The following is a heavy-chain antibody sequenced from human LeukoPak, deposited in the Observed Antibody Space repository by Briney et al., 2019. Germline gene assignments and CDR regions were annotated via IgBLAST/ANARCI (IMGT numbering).Heavy chain of an antibody. D-gene: IGHD3-16*01. J-gene: IGHJ5*02. CDR1: GGTFISYA. CDR3: ARDRELRITLGGAAWFDP. Sequence: ASVKVSCKASGGTFISYAISWLRQAPGQGLEWMGIINPSGGSATYAQKFQGRVTMTSDTSTNTAYMELSGLRSEDTAIYYCARDRELRITLGGAAWFDPWGQGTLVTVSS. CDR2: INPSGGSA. V-gene: IGHV1-46*01.